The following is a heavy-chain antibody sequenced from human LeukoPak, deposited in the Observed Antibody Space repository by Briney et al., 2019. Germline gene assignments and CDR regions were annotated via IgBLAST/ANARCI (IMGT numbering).Heavy chain of an antibody. CDR1: GGSFSGYY. CDR2: INHSGST. D-gene: IGHD2-21*01. Sequence: PPETLSLSCAVYGGSFSGYYSSWVRQPPGKGLEWIGEINHSGSTNYNPSLKSRVTISVDTPKNQFSLKLSSVTAADTDALYCARGVVVDYWGQGTPVTVSS. V-gene: IGHV4-34*01. CDR3: ARGVVVDY. J-gene: IGHJ4*01.